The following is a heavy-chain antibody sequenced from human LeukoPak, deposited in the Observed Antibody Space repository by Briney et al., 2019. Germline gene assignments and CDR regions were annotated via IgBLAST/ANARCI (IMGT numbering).Heavy chain of an antibody. J-gene: IGHJ4*02. V-gene: IGHV4-30-2*01. CDR1: GGSISSGGYS. CDR2: IYQSGST. D-gene: IGHD6-13*01. CDR3: GRGGIAAAASGIDY. Sequence: SQTLSLTRAVSGGSISSGGYSWSWIRQPPGKGLEWIGYIYQSGSTHYNPSLKSRVTISVDRSKNQFSLKLSSVTAADTAVYYCGRGGIAAAASGIDYWGQGTLVTVSS.